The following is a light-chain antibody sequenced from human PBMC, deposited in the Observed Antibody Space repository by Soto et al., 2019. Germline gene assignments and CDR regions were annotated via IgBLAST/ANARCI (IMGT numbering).Light chain of an antibody. CDR2: GAS. Sequence: EIVXTXSPGTXSXSPGERATLSCRASQSVSSSYLAWYQQKPGQAPRLLIYGASSRATGIPDRFSGSGSGTDFTLTISRLEPEDFAVYYCQQYGSSPLTFGGGTKVEIK. V-gene: IGKV3-20*01. CDR1: QSVSSSY. CDR3: QQYGSSPLT. J-gene: IGKJ4*01.